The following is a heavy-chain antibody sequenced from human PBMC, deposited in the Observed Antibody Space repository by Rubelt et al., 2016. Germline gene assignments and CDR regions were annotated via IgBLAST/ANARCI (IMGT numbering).Heavy chain of an antibody. V-gene: IGHV1-24*01. D-gene: IGHD2-2*01. CDR3: ATGIVVVPAHVPSRDY. CDR2: FDPEDGEK. CDR1: GYTLTELS. J-gene: IGHJ4*02. Sequence: QVQLVQSGAEVKKPGASVKVSCKVSGYTLTELSMHWVRQAPGKGLEWMGGFDPEDGEKIYAQKFQGRVTRTEETTTETAYMELSSLRSEDTAVYYCATGIVVVPAHVPSRDYWGQGTLVTVSS.